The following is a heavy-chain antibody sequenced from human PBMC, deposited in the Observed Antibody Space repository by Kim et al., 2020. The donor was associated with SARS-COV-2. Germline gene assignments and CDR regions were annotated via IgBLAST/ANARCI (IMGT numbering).Heavy chain of an antibody. V-gene: IGHV3-7*03. J-gene: IGHJ3*02. Sequence: YVDSMKGRFTSSRDNAQNSLYLQVTSLTSEDTAVYYCARTVAGRIDAFDIWSQGTMVTVSS. D-gene: IGHD6-19*01. CDR3: ARTVAGRIDAFDI.